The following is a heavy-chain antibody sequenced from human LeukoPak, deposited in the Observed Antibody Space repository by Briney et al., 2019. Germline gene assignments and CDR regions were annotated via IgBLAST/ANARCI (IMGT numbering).Heavy chain of an antibody. D-gene: IGHD3-22*01. J-gene: IGHJ4*02. Sequence: SETLSLTCTVSGGSISSGDYYWSWIRQHPGKGLEWIGYIYYSGSTYYNPSLKSRVTISVDTSKNQFSLKLSSVTAADTAVYYCARAGHLGYYDSSGSFDYWGQGTLVTVSS. V-gene: IGHV4-31*03. CDR1: GGSISSGDYY. CDR2: IYYSGST. CDR3: ARAGHLGYYDSSGSFDY.